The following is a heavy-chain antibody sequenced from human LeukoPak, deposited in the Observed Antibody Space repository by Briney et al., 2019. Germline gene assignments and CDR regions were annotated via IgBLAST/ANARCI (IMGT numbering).Heavy chain of an antibody. J-gene: IGHJ4*02. CDR2: ISSSSSYI. CDR3: ARVGRLQLQDY. CDR1: GFTFSSYE. V-gene: IGHV3-21*05. Sequence: GGSLRLSCAASGFTFSSYEMNWVRQAPGKGLEWVSYISSSSSYIYYADSVKGRFTISRDNAKNSLYLQMNSLRAEDTAVYYCARVGRLQLQDYWGQGTLVTVSS. D-gene: IGHD5-24*01.